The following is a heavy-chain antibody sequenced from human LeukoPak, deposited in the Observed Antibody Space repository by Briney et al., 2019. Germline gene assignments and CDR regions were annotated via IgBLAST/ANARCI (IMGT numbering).Heavy chain of an antibody. V-gene: IGHV3-30*04. CDR1: GFTFSSYA. Sequence: GGSLRLSCAASGFTFSSYAMHWVRQAPGKGLEWVAVISYDGSNKYYADSVKGRFTISRDNSKNTLYLQMNSLRAEDTGVYYCARDRPLYCYDSSGHFDYWGQGTLVTVSS. CDR2: ISYDGSNK. D-gene: IGHD3-22*01. J-gene: IGHJ4*02. CDR3: ARDRPLYCYDSSGHFDY.